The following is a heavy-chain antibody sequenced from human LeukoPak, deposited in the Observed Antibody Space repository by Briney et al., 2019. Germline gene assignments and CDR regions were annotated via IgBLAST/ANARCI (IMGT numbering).Heavy chain of an antibody. CDR3: ARVGSQLGTSYFDY. J-gene: IGHJ4*02. D-gene: IGHD6-13*01. V-gene: IGHV3-21*01. CDR1: GFTFSSYG. CDR2: ISSSSSYI. Sequence: GGSLRLSCAASGFTFSSYGMHWVRQAPGKGLEWVSSISSSSSYIYYADSLKGRFTISRDNAKNSLYLQMNSLRAEDRAVYYCARVGSQLGTSYFDYWGQGTLVTVSS.